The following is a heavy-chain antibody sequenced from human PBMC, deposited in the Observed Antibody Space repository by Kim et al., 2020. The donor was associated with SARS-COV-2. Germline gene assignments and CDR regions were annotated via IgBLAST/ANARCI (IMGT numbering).Heavy chain of an antibody. D-gene: IGHD3-22*01. CDR2: MKEDGSKK. V-gene: IGHV3-7*03. J-gene: IGHJ4*01. Sequence: GGSLRLSCAASGFIFSDFWMTWVRQAPGRGLEWVASMKEDGSKKYFVDSVKGRFTISRDNANKSLYLQMNSLRAEDTAVYYCARGAYNDNFYWGYGILVT. CDR1: GFIFSDFW. CDR3: ARGAYNDNFY.